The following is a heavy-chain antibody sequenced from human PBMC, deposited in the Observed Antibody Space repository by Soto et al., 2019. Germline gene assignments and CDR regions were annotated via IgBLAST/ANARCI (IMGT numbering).Heavy chain of an antibody. CDR1: GFTVSSNY. D-gene: IGHD4-17*01. Sequence: EVQLVESGGGLVQPGGSLRLSCAASGFTVSSNYMSWVRQAPGKGLEWVSVIYSGGSTYYADSVKGRFTISRDNSKNTLYLQMNSLRAEDTAVYYCARDGFTTVTTNGGMYVWGQGTTVTVSS. V-gene: IGHV3-66*01. CDR3: ARDGFTTVTTNGGMYV. J-gene: IGHJ6*02. CDR2: IYSGGST.